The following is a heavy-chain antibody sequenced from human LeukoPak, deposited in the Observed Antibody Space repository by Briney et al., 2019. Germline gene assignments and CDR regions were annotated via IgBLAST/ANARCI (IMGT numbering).Heavy chain of an antibody. CDR1: GGSISSGSYY. V-gene: IGHV4-61*02. CDR2: IYTSGST. D-gene: IGHD6-19*01. CDR3: ARDREWIAVAGIWYFDL. J-gene: IGHJ2*01. Sequence: SETLSLTCTVSGGSISSGSYYWSWIRQPAGKGLEWIGRIYTSGSTNYNPSLKSRVTISVDTSKNQFSLKLSSVTAADTAVYYCARDREWIAVAGIWYFDLWGRGTLVTVSS.